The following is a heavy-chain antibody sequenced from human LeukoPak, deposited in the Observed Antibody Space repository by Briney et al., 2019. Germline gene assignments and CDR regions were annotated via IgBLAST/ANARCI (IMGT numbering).Heavy chain of an antibody. CDR3: ARVPISPTVTSDY. CDR2: IYSGGST. J-gene: IGHJ4*02. CDR1: GFTVSSNY. V-gene: IGHV3-66*01. D-gene: IGHD4-17*01. Sequence: GGSLRLSCAASGFTVSSNYMSWVRQAPGKGLEWVAVIYSGGSTYYADSVKGRFTISRDNSKNTLYLQMNSLRAEDTAVYYCARVPISPTVTSDYWGQGTLVTVSS.